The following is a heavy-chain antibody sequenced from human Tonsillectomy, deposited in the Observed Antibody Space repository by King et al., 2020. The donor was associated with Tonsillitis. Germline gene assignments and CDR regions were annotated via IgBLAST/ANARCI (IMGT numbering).Heavy chain of an antibody. Sequence: VQLVESGGGLVKPWGSLRLSCAASGFSFTHAWMTLVRQAPGKGLEGVGRMKSKTDGGTTDYTTPVKGRLIISRDDSKNTMYLQMNSLKTGDTAVYYCTTAIYVTGLDYWGQGTLVTVSS. D-gene: IGHD2-21*02. CDR3: TTAIYVTGLDY. J-gene: IGHJ4*02. CDR2: MKSKTDGGTT. CDR1: GFSFTHAW. V-gene: IGHV3-15*01.